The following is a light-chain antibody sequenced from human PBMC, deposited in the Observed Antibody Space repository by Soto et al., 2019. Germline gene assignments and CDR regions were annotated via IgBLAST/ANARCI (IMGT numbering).Light chain of an antibody. CDR1: QSISSW. Sequence: DIHMTQSPSTLSASVGDRVTITCRASQSISSWLAWYQQKPGKAPKLLIYKASSLESGVPSRFSGSGSGTEFTLTISSLQPDDFATYYCQQYNSYSPEKTFGQGTKVDIK. CDR3: QQYNSYSPEKT. J-gene: IGKJ1*01. CDR2: KAS. V-gene: IGKV1-5*03.